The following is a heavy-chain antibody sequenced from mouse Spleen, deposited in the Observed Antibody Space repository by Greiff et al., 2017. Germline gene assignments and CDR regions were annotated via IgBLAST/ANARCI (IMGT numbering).Heavy chain of an antibody. V-gene: IGHV1-14*01. J-gene: IGHJ4*01. D-gene: IGHD1-1*01. CDR3: ARDTTVVAHYYAMDY. Sequence: QLQQSGPELVKPGASVKMSCKASGYTFTSYVMHWVKQKPGQGLEWIGYINPYNDGTKYNEKFKGKATLTSDKSSSTAYMELSSLTSEDSAVYYCARDTTVVAHYYAMDYWGQGTSVTVSS. CDR1: GYTFTSYV. CDR2: INPYNDGT.